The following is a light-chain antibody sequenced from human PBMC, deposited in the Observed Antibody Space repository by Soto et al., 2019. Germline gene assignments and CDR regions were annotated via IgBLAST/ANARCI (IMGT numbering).Light chain of an antibody. CDR2: GAS. V-gene: IGKV3D-15*01. Sequence: EVVTRQSPATRSVSPGERATLSCRARQGIGDTLAWYQQKPGQAPTILIYGASNRETGIPDRFSGSGSGTDCTRTISDVQPEDVALYYCHQRQCWTRTFGQGTKVDIK. CDR3: HQRQCWTRT. CDR1: QGIGDT. J-gene: IGKJ1*01.